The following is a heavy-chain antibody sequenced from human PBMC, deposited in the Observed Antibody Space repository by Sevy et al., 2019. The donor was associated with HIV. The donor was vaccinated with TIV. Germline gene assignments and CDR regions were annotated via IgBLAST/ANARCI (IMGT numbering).Heavy chain of an antibody. CDR2: IIPIFGTA. J-gene: IGHJ6*02. CDR1: GGTFSSYA. D-gene: IGHD3-22*01. V-gene: IGHV1-69*13. CDR3: AREPMRTTYYYDSSGHEDYYYGMDV. Sequence: ASVKVSCKASGGTFSSYAISWVRQAPGQGLEWMGGIIPIFGTANYAQKFQGRVTITADESTSTAYMELSSLRSEDTAVYYSAREPMRTTYYYDSSGHEDYYYGMDVWGQGTTVTVSS.